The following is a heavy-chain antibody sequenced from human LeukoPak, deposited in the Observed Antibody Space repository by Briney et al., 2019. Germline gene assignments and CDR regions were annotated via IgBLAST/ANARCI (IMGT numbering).Heavy chain of an antibody. Sequence: GGSLRLSRAVSGFTFSSYAMSWVHQARGKGLEWVSGVSGSGSSTYYADSVKGRFTISRDNSKNTLYLQMNSLRAEDTAVYYCAKAGDYSSSWCRWYFDYWSQGTLVTVSS. J-gene: IGHJ4*02. V-gene: IGHV3-23*01. CDR2: VSGSGSST. CDR3: AKAGDYSSSWCRWYFDY. CDR1: GFTFSSYA. D-gene: IGHD6-13*01.